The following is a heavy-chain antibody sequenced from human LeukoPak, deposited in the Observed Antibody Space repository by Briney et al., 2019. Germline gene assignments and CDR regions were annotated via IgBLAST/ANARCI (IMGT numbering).Heavy chain of an antibody. D-gene: IGHD3-22*01. Sequence: PGGSLRLSCAASGFTFSSYTMNWVRQAPGKGLEWVSSISGTSTYIHDADSVKGRFTVFRDNANKSLYLQMNSLRAEDTAVYYCARAHREYYYDSSGYYFDYWGQGTLVTVSS. V-gene: IGHV3-21*04. J-gene: IGHJ4*02. CDR2: ISGTSTYI. CDR1: GFTFSSYT. CDR3: ARAHREYYYDSSGYYFDY.